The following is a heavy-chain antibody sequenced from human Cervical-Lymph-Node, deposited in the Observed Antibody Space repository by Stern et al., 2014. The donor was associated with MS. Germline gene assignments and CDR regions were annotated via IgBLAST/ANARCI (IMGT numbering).Heavy chain of an antibody. CDR2: ISGSGST. CDR1: RGSISSAIYY. D-gene: IGHD3-3*01. Sequence: QVQLVESGPGLVKPSQTLSLTCTVSRGSISSAIYYWSWLRQHPGMGLEWIGYISGSGSTYYNPSLKSRVTISVDMSKSQFSLKLNSVTAADTAVYYCARRGDYYTMDVWGQGTTVTVSS. CDR3: ARRGDYYTMDV. V-gene: IGHV4-31*03. J-gene: IGHJ6*02.